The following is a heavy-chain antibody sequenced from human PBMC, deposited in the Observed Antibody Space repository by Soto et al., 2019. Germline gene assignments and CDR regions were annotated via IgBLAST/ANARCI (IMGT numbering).Heavy chain of an antibody. V-gene: IGHV4-4*02. CDR3: ARDREVVATGRYFPH. CDR1: GGSISSSNW. CDR2: IYHSGST. Sequence: QVQLQESGPGLVKPSVTLSLTCAVSGGSISSSNWWRWVRQPPGKGLEWIGEIYHSGSTNYNPSLKSRVTISVDKSKNQFSLNLTSVTAADTAVYYGARDREVVATGRYFPHWGQGTLVTVSS. D-gene: IGHD2-15*01. J-gene: IGHJ1*01.